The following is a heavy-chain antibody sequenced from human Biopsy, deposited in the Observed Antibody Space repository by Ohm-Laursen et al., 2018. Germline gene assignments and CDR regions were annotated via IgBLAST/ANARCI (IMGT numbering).Heavy chain of an antibody. CDR1: GESFNGYY. CDR3: VRGVDYYDPYHYYALDV. J-gene: IGHJ6*02. V-gene: IGHV4-34*01. D-gene: IGHD3-22*01. Sequence: TLSLTCAVYGESFNGYYWSWIRQTPGKGLEWIGEINHSGRTNYNTSLKGRVTISVDTSKNQFSLKVRSVTAADTAVYYCVRGVDYYDPYHYYALDVWGQGTTVTVSS. CDR2: INHSGRT.